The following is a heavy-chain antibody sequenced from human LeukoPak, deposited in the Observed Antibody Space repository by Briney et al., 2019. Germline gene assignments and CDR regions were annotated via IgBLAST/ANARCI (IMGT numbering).Heavy chain of an antibody. CDR1: GGSVSSYY. J-gene: IGHJ5*02. CDR2: IKSSGSS. D-gene: IGHD5-12*01. CDR3: ARDGTVATNWFDP. V-gene: IGHV4-59*02. Sequence: PSETLSLTCTVSGGSVSSYYWSWIRQPPGKGLEWIGNIKSSGSSNYNPSLKSRVTISMDTFKNQFSLRLNSVTAAETAVYYCARDGTVATNWFDPWGQGTLVTVSS.